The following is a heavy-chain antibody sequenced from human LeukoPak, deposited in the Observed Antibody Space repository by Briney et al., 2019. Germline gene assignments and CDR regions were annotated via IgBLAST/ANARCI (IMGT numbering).Heavy chain of an antibody. CDR2: ISDSGGYT. J-gene: IGHJ4*02. V-gene: IGHV3-23*01. CDR3: TTSFRDREEKIDY. D-gene: IGHD1-14*01. Sequence: GGSLRLSCAASGLTFRTYAMSWVRQAPGKGLEWVSSISDSGGYTFYADSVKSRFTISRDNSKNTVYLQMNSLRVEDTAVYYCTTSFRDREEKIDYWGQGSLVTVSS. CDR1: GLTFRTYA.